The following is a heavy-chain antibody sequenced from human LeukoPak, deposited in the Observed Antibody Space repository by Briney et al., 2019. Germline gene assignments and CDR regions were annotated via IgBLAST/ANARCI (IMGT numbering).Heavy chain of an antibody. V-gene: IGHV1-24*01. CDR3: ATGGYYYGSGTYYGMDV. D-gene: IGHD3-10*01. Sequence: GASVKVSCKVSGYTLTELSMHWVRQAPGKGLEWMGGFDPEDGETIYAQKFQGRVTMTEDTSTDTAYMELSSLRSEDTAMYYCATGGYYYGSGTYYGMDVWGQGTTVTVSS. CDR2: FDPEDGET. CDR1: GYTLTELS. J-gene: IGHJ6*02.